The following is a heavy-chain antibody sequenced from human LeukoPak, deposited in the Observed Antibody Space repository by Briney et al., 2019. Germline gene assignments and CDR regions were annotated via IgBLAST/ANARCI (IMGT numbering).Heavy chain of an antibody. CDR2: IYHSGST. D-gene: IGHD2-2*01. CDR3: ARDDCSSTSCYFNY. Sequence: SQTLSLTCTVSGGSISSGGYYWSWIRQPPGKGLEWIGYIYHSGSTYYNPSLKSRVTISVDRSKNQFSLKLSSVTAADTAVYYCARDDCSSTSCYFNYWGQGTLVTVSS. J-gene: IGHJ4*02. V-gene: IGHV4-30-2*01. CDR1: GGSISSGGYY.